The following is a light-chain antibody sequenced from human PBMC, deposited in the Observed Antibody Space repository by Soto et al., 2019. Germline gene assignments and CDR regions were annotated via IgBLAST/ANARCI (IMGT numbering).Light chain of an antibody. J-gene: IGLJ1*01. Sequence: QSVLTQPPSVSAAPGQMVSISCYGSNSNIASNTVNWYQHLPGTAPKLLIYYNNQRPSGVPDRFSGSKSGTSASLAISGLQSEDESDYYCAAWDDTLKRYVFGTGTKVTVL. V-gene: IGLV1-44*01. CDR2: YNN. CDR3: AAWDDTLKRYV. CDR1: NSNIASNT.